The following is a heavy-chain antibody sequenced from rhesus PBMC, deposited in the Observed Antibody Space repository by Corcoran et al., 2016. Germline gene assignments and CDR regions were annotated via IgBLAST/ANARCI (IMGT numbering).Heavy chain of an antibody. Sequence: QVQLQESGPGLVKPSATLSLTCAVSGGSISSTYWRGIRQPPGKGLEWIGRISGRGGGTDYNPSLKSRVTISTDTSKNQFSLKLSSVTAADTAVYYCAREGSFNGLDSWGQGVVVTVSS. V-gene: IGHV4-173*01. CDR3: AREGSFNGLDS. CDR2: ISGRGGGT. J-gene: IGHJ6*01. D-gene: IGHD1-44*02. CDR1: GGSISSTY.